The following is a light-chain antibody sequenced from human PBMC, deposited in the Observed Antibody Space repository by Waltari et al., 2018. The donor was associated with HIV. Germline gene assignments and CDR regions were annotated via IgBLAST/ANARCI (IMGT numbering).Light chain of an antibody. CDR3: QQYGSSLPT. V-gene: IGKV3-20*01. CDR1: QSISSNY. J-gene: IGKJ1*01. Sequence: EIVLTQSPGTLPLSPGERATLSCRASQSISSNYLAWYQQKPGQAPRLLIYAASSRATGIPDRFRGSGSGADFTLTIIRLEPADFAVYHCQQYGSSLPTFGQGTKVEIK. CDR2: AAS.